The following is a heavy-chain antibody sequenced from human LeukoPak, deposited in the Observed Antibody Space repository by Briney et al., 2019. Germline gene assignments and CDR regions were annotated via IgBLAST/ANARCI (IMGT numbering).Heavy chain of an antibody. Sequence: GGSLRLSCAASGFSFSYYAMHWVRQYPGKGLEWVSVIANDGGNKYYADSVKGRFTISRDNSKNTLFLQMISLRAEDTAVYYCARDRGFLEWLLMTDAFDIWGQGTMVTVSS. J-gene: IGHJ3*02. D-gene: IGHD3-3*01. CDR1: GFSFSYYA. CDR2: IANDGGNK. CDR3: ARDRGFLEWLLMTDAFDI. V-gene: IGHV3-30*04.